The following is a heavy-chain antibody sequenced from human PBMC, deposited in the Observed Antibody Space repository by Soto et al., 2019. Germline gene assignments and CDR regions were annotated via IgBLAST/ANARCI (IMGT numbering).Heavy chain of an antibody. Sequence: ASVKVSCKASGYTFTSYAMHWVRHAPGQRLEWMGWINAGNGNTKYSQKFQGRVTITRDTSASTAYMELSSLRSEDTAVYYCARSDYGDYGRTYYYYGMDVWGQGTTVTVSS. J-gene: IGHJ6*02. CDR3: ARSDYGDYGRTYYYYGMDV. D-gene: IGHD4-17*01. V-gene: IGHV1-3*01. CDR1: GYTFTSYA. CDR2: INAGNGNT.